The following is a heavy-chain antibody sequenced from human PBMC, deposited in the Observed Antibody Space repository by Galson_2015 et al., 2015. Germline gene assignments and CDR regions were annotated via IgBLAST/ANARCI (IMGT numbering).Heavy chain of an antibody. D-gene: IGHD6-19*01. CDR1: GFTFSSYA. CDR3: AKDPAVAGPFDY. Sequence: SLRLSCAASGFTFSSYAMSWVRQAPGKGLEWVSAISGSGGSTYYADSVKGRFTNSRDNSKNTLYLQMNSLRAEDTAVYYCAKDPAVAGPFDYWGQGTPVTVSS. CDR2: ISGSGGST. V-gene: IGHV3-23*01. J-gene: IGHJ4*02.